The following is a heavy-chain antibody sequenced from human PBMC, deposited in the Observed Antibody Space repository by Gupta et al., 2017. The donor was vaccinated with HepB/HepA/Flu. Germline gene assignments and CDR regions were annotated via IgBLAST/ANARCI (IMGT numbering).Heavy chain of an antibody. D-gene: IGHD2-21*01. CDR2: VTGVGIST. Sequence: EVQLLVSGGGLVQPGGSLRLSCAASGFIFTSSVMSWVRQAPGKGLGGVSGVTGVGISTYYADSGKGRFTISRDNSKNTLYLKMNSLRAEDTALYYCAKDNRGSIPDAFDIWGQGTMVTVS. CDR1: GFIFTSSV. V-gene: IGHV3-23*01. J-gene: IGHJ3*02. CDR3: AKDNRGSIPDAFDI.